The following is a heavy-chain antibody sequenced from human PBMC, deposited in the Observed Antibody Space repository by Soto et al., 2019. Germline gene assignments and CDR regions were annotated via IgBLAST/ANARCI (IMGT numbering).Heavy chain of an antibody. J-gene: IGHJ4*01. Sequence: SLRLSCTGSGFTFSATTLHWVRQAPGKGLEYVSAVSPDGVNTYYANSVKGRFTISRDNSKNTLYLQMGSLRAEDMAVYYCARDEYGDYIFTYWGRGTLVTVSS. D-gene: IGHD4-17*01. CDR3: ARDEYGDYIFTY. CDR2: VSPDGVNT. CDR1: GFTFSATT. V-gene: IGHV3-64*01.